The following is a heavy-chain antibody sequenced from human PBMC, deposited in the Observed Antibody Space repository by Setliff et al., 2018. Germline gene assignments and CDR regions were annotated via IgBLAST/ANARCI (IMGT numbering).Heavy chain of an antibody. CDR1: RFTFSNYW. CDR3: ARTTGYRLEGDFDY. CDR2: IKEDGSEK. Sequence: GGSLRLSCAASRFTFSNYWMSWVRQAPGKGLEWVANIKEDGSEKYYVDSVKGRFTISRDNAKNSLYLQMNSLRAEDTAVYYCARTTGYRLEGDFDYWGQGTLVTVSS. J-gene: IGHJ4*02. V-gene: IGHV3-7*01. D-gene: IGHD3-16*01.